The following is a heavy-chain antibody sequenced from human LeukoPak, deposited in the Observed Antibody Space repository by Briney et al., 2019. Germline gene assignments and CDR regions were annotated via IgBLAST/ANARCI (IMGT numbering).Heavy chain of an antibody. CDR1: GFTFSSYA. V-gene: IGHV3-30*04. CDR2: ISYDGSNK. Sequence: GGSLRLSCAASGFTFSSYAMHWVRQAPGKGLEWVAVISYDGSNKYYADSVKGRFTISRDNSKNTLYLQMNSLRAEDTAVYYCARDPHAAVAGTGYYWGQGTLVTVSS. D-gene: IGHD6-19*01. CDR3: ARDPHAAVAGTGYY. J-gene: IGHJ4*02.